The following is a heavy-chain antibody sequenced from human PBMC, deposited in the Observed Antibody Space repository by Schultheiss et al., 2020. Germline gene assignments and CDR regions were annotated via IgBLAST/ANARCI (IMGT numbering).Heavy chain of an antibody. V-gene: IGHV1-69*01. CDR2: IIPIFGTA. Sequence: SVKVSCKASGYTFTSYDINWVRQAPGQRLEWMGGIIPIFGTANYAQKFQGRVTITADESTSTAYMELNSLRAEDTAVYYCVRGRDSSSYYGMDVWGQGTTVTVAS. CDR3: VRGRDSSSYYGMDV. D-gene: IGHD6-6*01. J-gene: IGHJ6*02. CDR1: GYTFTSYD.